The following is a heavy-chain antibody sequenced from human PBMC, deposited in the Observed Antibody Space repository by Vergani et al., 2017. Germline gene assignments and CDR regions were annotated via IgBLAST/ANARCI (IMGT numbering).Heavy chain of an antibody. Sequence: EVQLLESGGGLVQPGGSLRLSCAASGFTFSTYAMTWARQAPGKGLEWVSTISSDGGRTYYADSVKGRFTISRDNSKNTLSLQMNSLTAEDTAIYYCAGAQGTSAYYYAGFDYWGQGILVTVSS. J-gene: IGHJ4*02. CDR1: GFTFSTYA. CDR3: AGAQGTSAYYYAGFDY. V-gene: IGHV3-23*01. CDR2: ISSDGGRT. D-gene: IGHD3-22*01.